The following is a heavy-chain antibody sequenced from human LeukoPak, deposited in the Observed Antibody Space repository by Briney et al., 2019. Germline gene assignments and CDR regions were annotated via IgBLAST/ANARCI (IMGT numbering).Heavy chain of an antibody. V-gene: IGHV4-59*01. Sequence: SETLSLTCTVSGVSMTSYYWSWIRQPPGKGLEWIGYIYYSGSTKYNPSLKSRVTISVDTSKNQFSLKLSSVTAADTAVYYCARDLWFGFQYGMDVWGQGTTVTVSS. J-gene: IGHJ6*02. CDR3: ARDLWFGFQYGMDV. D-gene: IGHD3-10*01. CDR1: GVSMTSYY. CDR2: IYYSGST.